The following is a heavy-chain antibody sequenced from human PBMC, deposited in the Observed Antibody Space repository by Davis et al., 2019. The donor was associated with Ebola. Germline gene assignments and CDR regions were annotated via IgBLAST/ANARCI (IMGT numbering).Heavy chain of an antibody. CDR1: GFTFSSYE. CDR2: ISSSGSTI. J-gene: IGHJ3*02. V-gene: IGHV3-48*03. D-gene: IGHD3-9*01. CDR3: AKEGSRLVLGAFDI. Sequence: GGSLRLSCAASGFTFSSYEMNWVRQAPGKGLEWVSYISSSGSTIYYADSVKGRFTISRDNAKNSLYLQMNSLRAEDTAVYYCAKEGSRLVLGAFDIWGQGTMVTVSS.